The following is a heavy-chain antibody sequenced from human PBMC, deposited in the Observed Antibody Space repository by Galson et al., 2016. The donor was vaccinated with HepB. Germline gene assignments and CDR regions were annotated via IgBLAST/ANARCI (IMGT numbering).Heavy chain of an antibody. D-gene: IGHD1-20*01. CDR2: ISFDGSLE. V-gene: IGHV3-30*04. CDR3: ARPITGTTRIRASFDL. CDR1: GFRFSSYS. J-gene: IGHJ4*02. Sequence: SLRLSCAASGFRFSSYSMNWVRQAPGKGLEWVAVISFDGSLEYYADSVTGRFTLSRDDSNNPLYRQMHSLRGEDTAVYYRARPITGTTRIRASFDLWGQGTRVTVSP.